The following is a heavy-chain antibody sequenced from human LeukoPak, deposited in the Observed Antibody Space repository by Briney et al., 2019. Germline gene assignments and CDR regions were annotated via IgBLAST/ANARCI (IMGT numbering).Heavy chain of an antibody. Sequence: GASVKVSCKASGYTFTSYAMHWVRQAPGQGLEWMGRINPNSGGTNYAQKFQGRVTMTRDTSISTAYMELSRLRSDDTAVYHCARDAVYAMNWFDPWGQGTLVTVSS. J-gene: IGHJ5*02. CDR3: ARDAVYAMNWFDP. V-gene: IGHV1-2*06. CDR2: INPNSGGT. D-gene: IGHD2-8*01. CDR1: GYTFTSYA.